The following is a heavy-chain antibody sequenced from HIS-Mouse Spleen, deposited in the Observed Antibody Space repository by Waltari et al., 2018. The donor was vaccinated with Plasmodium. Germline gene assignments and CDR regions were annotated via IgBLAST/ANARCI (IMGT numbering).Heavy chain of an antibody. CDR2: ISSSRSYI. J-gene: IGHJ2*01. D-gene: IGHD3-9*01. Sequence: EVQLVESGGGLVKPGGSLRLSCAASGFTFSSSSMNWFRQAPGKGLEWVSSISSSRSYIYYADSVTGRFTIARDNAKNSLYLQMNSLRAEDTAVYYCAREDILTGYYNDYWYFDLWGRGTLVTVSS. CDR3: AREDILTGYYNDYWYFDL. CDR1: GFTFSSSS. V-gene: IGHV3-21*01.